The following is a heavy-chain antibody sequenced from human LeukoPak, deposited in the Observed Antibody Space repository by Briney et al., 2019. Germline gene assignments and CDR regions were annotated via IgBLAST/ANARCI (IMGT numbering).Heavy chain of an antibody. D-gene: IGHD3-10*01. V-gene: IGHV3-30-3*01. CDR3: AKDVFGGIDH. CDR1: GFTFSGNP. Sequence: GRSLRLSCAASGFTFSGNPMHWVRQAPGKGLEWVAVTSHDEIHKYYAESVKGRFTISRDNSRNTLYLQMNSLRTEDTAIYYCAKDVFGGIDHWGQGTLVTVSA. J-gene: IGHJ5*02. CDR2: TSHDEIHK.